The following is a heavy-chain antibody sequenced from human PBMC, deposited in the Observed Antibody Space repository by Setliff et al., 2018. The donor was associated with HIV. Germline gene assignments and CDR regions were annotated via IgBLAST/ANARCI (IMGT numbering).Heavy chain of an antibody. D-gene: IGHD4-17*01. CDR1: GYFFNNYG. V-gene: IGHV1-18*01. CDR3: ARVIDYGVLYWSYYMDV. J-gene: IGHJ6*03. CDR2: ISGFNGNT. Sequence: ASVKVSCKASGYFFNNYGIAWVRQAPGQGLEWMGWISGFNGNTNYAQILQGRVTMTTDTSTSTAYMELRSLRSDDTAVYYCARVIDYGVLYWSYYMDVWGKGTTVTVSS.